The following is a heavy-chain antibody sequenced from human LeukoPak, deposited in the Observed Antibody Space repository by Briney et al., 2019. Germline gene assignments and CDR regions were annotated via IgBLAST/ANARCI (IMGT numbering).Heavy chain of an antibody. Sequence: ASVKVSCKASGYTFTSYAMHWVRQAPGQRLEWMGWINAGNGNTKYSQKFQGRVTITRDTSASTAYMELSSLRSEDTAVYYCVRDGYCSGGSCYSFSHWFDPWGQGTLVTVSS. CDR3: VRDGYCSGGSCYSFSHWFDP. CDR2: INAGNGNT. J-gene: IGHJ5*02. D-gene: IGHD2-15*01. CDR1: GYTFTSYA. V-gene: IGHV1-3*01.